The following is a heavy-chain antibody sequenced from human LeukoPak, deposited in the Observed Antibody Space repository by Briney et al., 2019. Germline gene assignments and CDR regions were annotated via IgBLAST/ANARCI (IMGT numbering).Heavy chain of an antibody. D-gene: IGHD3-16*01. V-gene: IGHV4-34*01. CDR2: INHSGST. Sequence: KPSETLSLTCAVYGGSFSGYYWSWIRQPPGKGLEWIGEINHSGSTNYNPSLKSRATISVDTSKNQFSLKLSSVTAADTAVYYCARGGGSPLDYWGQGTLVTVSS. J-gene: IGHJ4*02. CDR3: ARGGGSPLDY. CDR1: GGSFSGYY.